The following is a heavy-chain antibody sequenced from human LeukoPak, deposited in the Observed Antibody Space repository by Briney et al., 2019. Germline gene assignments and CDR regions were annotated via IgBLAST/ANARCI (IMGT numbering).Heavy chain of an antibody. D-gene: IGHD3-22*01. CDR1: GGSFSGYY. CDR3: ARSGYYYDSSGYYYRPRGYYGMDV. V-gene: IGHV4-34*01. Sequence: SETLSLTCAVYGGSFSGYYWSWIRQPPGKGLERIGEINHSGSANYNPSLKSRVTISVDTSKNQFSLKLSSVTAADTAVYYCARSGYYYDSSGYYYRPRGYYGMDVWGQGTTVTVSS. CDR2: INHSGSA. J-gene: IGHJ6*02.